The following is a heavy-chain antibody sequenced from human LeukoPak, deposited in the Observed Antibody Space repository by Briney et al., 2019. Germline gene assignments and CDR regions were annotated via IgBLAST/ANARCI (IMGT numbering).Heavy chain of an antibody. CDR2: IYHSGST. J-gene: IGHJ4*02. V-gene: IGHV4-30-2*01. CDR3: ARVRAYSSAWYDY. CDR1: GGSISSGGYS. D-gene: IGHD6-19*01. Sequence: PSETLSLTCAVSGGSISSGGYSWSWIRQPPGKGLEWIGYIYHSGSTYYNPSLKSRVTISVDRSKNQFSLKLSTVTAADTAVYYCARVRAYSSAWYDYWGQGTLVTVSP.